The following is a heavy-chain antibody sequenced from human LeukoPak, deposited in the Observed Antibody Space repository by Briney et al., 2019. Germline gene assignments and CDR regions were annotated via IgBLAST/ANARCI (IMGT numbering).Heavy chain of an antibody. J-gene: IGHJ4*02. V-gene: IGHV4-39*01. CDR3: ASHPYDPIFDY. CDR2: IYYSGST. CDR1: GGSISSSSYY. Sequence: PSETLSLTCTVSGGSISSSSYYWGWIRQPPGKGLEWIGSIYYSGSTYYNPSLKSRVTISVDTSKNQFPLKLSSVTAADTAVYYCASHPYDPIFDYWGQGTLVTVSS. D-gene: IGHD3-22*01.